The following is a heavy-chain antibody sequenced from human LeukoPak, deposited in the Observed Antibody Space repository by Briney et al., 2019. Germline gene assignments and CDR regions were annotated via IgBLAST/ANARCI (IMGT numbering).Heavy chain of an antibody. CDR3: VKASRSSSWYFDY. Sequence: SETLSLTCTVSGGSISSSSYYWGWIRQPPGKGLEWIGSIYYSGSTYYNPSLKSRVTISVDTSKNQFSLKLSSVTAADTAVYYCVKASRSSSWYFDYWGQGTLVTVSS. CDR2: IYYSGST. D-gene: IGHD6-13*01. V-gene: IGHV4-39*01. CDR1: GGSISSSSYY. J-gene: IGHJ4*02.